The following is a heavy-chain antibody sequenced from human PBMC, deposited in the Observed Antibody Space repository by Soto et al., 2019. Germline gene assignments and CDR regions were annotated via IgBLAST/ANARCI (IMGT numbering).Heavy chain of an antibody. Sequence: QVHLVQSGVEVKTPGASVTVSCQASGYTFFTYDISWVRQAPGQGLAWMGWISTYSGDAKYAQKFQGRVTMTTDTSTTTAYLDLRSLRSDDTAVYYCARHHGPTTSENWFDPWGQGTLVTVSS. V-gene: IGHV1-18*01. CDR2: ISTYSGDA. J-gene: IGHJ5*02. CDR1: GYTFFTYD. D-gene: IGHD5-12*01. CDR3: ARHHGPTTSENWFDP.